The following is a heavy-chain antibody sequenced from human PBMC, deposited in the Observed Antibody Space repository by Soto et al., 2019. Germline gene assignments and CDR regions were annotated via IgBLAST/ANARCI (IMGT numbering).Heavy chain of an antibody. V-gene: IGHV3-7*03. D-gene: IGHD3-3*01. Sequence: LRLSCAASGFTFSSYWMSWVRQAPGKGLEWVANIKQDGSEKYYVDSVKGRFTISRDNAKNSLYLQMNSLRAEDTAVYYCARVGGAPFLLGSTFYYGMDVWGQGTTVTVSS. CDR3: ARVGGAPFLLGSTFYYGMDV. CDR1: GFTFSSYW. CDR2: IKQDGSEK. J-gene: IGHJ6*02.